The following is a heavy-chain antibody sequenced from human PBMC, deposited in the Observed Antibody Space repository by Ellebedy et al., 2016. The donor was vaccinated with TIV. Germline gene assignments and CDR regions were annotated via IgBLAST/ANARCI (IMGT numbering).Heavy chain of an antibody. CDR2: IDSDGST. V-gene: IGHV3-74*01. J-gene: IGHJ4*02. D-gene: IGHD5-12*01. Sequence: GGSLRLSCAASGFTFTTYWMHWARQAPGKGPVWISRIDSDGSTTYADSVQGRFTISRDNAKNTLYLQMNSLRAEDTAVYYCAKDLRGGFDYWGQGTLVTVSS. CDR3: AKDLRGGFDY. CDR1: GFTFTTYW.